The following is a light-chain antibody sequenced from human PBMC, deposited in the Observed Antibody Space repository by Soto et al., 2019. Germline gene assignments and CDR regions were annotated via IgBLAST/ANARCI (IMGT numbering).Light chain of an antibody. CDR1: SSDVGRYKY. V-gene: IGLV2-14*01. J-gene: IGLJ2*01. CDR2: EIN. Sequence: QSALTQPASVSGSPGQSITISCTGTSSDVGRYKYVSWYQQYPGKAPKLMIYEINNRPSGVSNRFSGSKSGNTASLTISGLQAEDEADYYCSSYTTSSTLVFGGGTKLTVL. CDR3: SSYTTSSTLV.